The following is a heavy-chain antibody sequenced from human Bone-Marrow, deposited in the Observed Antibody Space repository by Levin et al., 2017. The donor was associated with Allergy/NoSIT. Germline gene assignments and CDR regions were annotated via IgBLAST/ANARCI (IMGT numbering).Heavy chain of an antibody. D-gene: IGHD3-22*01. CDR3: ARRGDSRYYDSSGAYAMDV. CDR1: GYSFPNYW. CDR2: IYPTDSDT. V-gene: IGHV5-51*01. J-gene: IGHJ6*02. Sequence: GGSLRLSCKGSGYSFPNYWIAWVRQMPGKGLEWMGIIYPTDSDTRYSPSFQGQVTISADKSMSTAYLQWSSLKASATAMYSCARRGDSRYYDSSGAYAMDVWGQGTTVTVSS.